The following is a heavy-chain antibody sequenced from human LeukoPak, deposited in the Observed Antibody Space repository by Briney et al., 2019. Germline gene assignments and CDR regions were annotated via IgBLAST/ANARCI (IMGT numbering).Heavy chain of an antibody. J-gene: IGHJ5*02. V-gene: IGHV1-2*02. CDR3: ASNSIFGVVIIGWFDP. CDR2: INPNSGGT. CDR1: GYTFTGYY. D-gene: IGHD3-3*01. Sequence: ASVKVSCKASGYTFTGYYMHWVRQAPGQRLEWMGWINPNSGGTNYAQKFQGRVTMTRDTSISTAYMELSRLRSDDTAVYYCASNSIFGVVIIGWFDPWGQGTLVTVSS.